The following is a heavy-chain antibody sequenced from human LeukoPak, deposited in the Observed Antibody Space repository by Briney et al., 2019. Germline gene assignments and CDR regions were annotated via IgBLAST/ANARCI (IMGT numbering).Heavy chain of an antibody. D-gene: IGHD3-10*01. J-gene: IGHJ5*02. Sequence: PSETLSLTCTVSGGSISSSSYYWGWLRQPPGKGLEGFGSFYYSGSTYYNPSIKSRVTISVDTSKNQFSLMLSSVTAADTAVYYCARTLWFGGEWFDPWGQGTLVTVSS. CDR3: ARTLWFGGEWFDP. CDR1: GGSISSSSYY. CDR2: FYYSGST. V-gene: IGHV4-39*01.